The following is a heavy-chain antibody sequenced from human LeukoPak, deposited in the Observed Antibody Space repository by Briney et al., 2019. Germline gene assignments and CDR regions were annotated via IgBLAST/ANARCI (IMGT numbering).Heavy chain of an antibody. CDR3: ARDKGWLQLFWYFDY. J-gene: IGHJ4*02. CDR2: IWYDGSNK. Sequence: PGRSLRLSCAASGFTFSSYGMHWVRQAPGKGLEWVAVIWYDGSNKYYADSVKGRFTISRDNSKNALYLQMNSLRAEDTAVYYCARDKGWLQLFWYFDYWGQGTLVTVSS. D-gene: IGHD2-15*01. V-gene: IGHV3-33*01. CDR1: GFTFSSYG.